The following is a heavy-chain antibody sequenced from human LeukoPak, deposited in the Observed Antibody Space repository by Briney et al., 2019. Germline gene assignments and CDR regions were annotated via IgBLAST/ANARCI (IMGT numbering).Heavy chain of an antibody. CDR1: GYTFTGYY. CDR2: INPNSGGT. D-gene: IGHD4-11*01. J-gene: IGHJ6*02. V-gene: IGHV1-2*02. Sequence: ASVKVSCKASGYTFTGYYMHWVRQAPGQGLEWMGWINPNSGGTNYAQKFQGRVTMTRDTSISTAYMELSRLRSDDTAVYYYARDGGYSNYASYYGMDVWGQGTTVTVSS. CDR3: ARDGGYSNYASYYGMDV.